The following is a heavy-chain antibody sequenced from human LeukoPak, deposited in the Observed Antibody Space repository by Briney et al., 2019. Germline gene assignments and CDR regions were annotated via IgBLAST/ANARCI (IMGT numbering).Heavy chain of an antibody. Sequence: PSETLSLTCTVSGGSISSYYWSRIRQPAGKGLEWIVRIYTSGSTNYNPSLKSRVTMSVDTSKNQFSLKLSSVTAADTAVYYCARDVSYYDYVWGSYRQYYFDYWGQGTLVTVSS. CDR3: ARDVSYYDYVWGSYRQYYFDY. V-gene: IGHV4-4*07. J-gene: IGHJ4*02. CDR2: IYTSGST. D-gene: IGHD3-16*02. CDR1: GGSISSYY.